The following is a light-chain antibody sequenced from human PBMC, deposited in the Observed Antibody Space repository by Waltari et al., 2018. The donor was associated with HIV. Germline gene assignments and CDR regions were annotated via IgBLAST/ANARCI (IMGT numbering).Light chain of an antibody. J-gene: IGLJ2*01. CDR3: CAYAGPTGLSEV. Sequence: QSALTHPASVSGSPGQSITISCTGTSRDIGAYNYVSWYQQHPGKAPKLIIYDVGTRPSGVSDRFSGSKSGNTASLTISGLQSEDEADYHCCAYAGPTGLSEVFGGGTKLTVL. V-gene: IGLV2-23*02. CDR1: SRDIGAYNY. CDR2: DVG.